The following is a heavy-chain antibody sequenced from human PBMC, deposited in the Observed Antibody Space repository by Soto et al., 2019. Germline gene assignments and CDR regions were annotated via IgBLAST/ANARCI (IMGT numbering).Heavy chain of an antibody. CDR3: ARHVLGCSGGSCYPNWFDP. J-gene: IGHJ5*02. D-gene: IGHD2-15*01. CDR2: IYYSGST. CDR1: GGSISSSSYY. V-gene: IGHV4-39*01. Sequence: QLQLQESGPGLVKPSETLSLTCTVSGGSISSSSYYWGWIRQPPGKGLEWIGSIYYSGSTYYNPSLKSRVTISVDTSKNQFSLKLSSVTAADTAVYYCARHVLGCSGGSCYPNWFDPWGQGTLVTVSS.